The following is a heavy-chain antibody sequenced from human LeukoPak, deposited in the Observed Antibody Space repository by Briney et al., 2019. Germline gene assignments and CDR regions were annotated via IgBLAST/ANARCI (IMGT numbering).Heavy chain of an antibody. D-gene: IGHD3-16*02. CDR2: IYYSGST. CDR1: GGSISSGGYY. Sequence: PSETLSLTCTVPGGSISSGGYYWSWIRQHPGKGLEWIGYIYYSGSTYYNPSLKSRVTISVDTSKNQFSLKLSSVTAADTAVYYCARYVWGSYRHFDYWGQGTLVTVSS. CDR3: ARYVWGSYRHFDY. J-gene: IGHJ4*02. V-gene: IGHV4-31*03.